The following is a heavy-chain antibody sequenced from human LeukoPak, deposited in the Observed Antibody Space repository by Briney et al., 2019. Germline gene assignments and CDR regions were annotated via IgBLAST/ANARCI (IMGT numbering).Heavy chain of an antibody. D-gene: IGHD6-6*01. CDR3: ARSGSSSSIGSYFDY. CDR1: GGSISSYY. Sequence: SETLSLTCTVSGGSISSYYWSWIRQPPGKGLEWIGYIYYNGSTNYNPSLKSRVTISVDTSKNQFSLKLSSVTAADTAVYYCARSGSSSSIGSYFDYWGQGTLVTVSS. V-gene: IGHV4-59*01. CDR2: IYYNGST. J-gene: IGHJ4*02.